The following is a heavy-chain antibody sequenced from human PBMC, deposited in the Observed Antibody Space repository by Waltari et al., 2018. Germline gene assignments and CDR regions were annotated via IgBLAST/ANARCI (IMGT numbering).Heavy chain of an antibody. V-gene: IGHV4-34*01. J-gene: IGHJ6*03. CDR2: INHSGSN. Sequence: QVQLQQWGAGLLKPSETLSLTCAVYGGSFSGYYWSWIRQPPGKGLEWIGEINHSGSNNDNPSLKSRVTISVDTSKNQFSLKLSSVTAADTAVYYCARGKKSVVKYYYYYMDVWGKGTTVTVSS. CDR3: ARGKKSVVKYYYYYMDV. CDR1: GGSFSGYY. D-gene: IGHD3-22*01.